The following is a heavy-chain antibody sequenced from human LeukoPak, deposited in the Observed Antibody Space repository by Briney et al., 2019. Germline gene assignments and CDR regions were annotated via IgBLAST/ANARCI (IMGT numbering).Heavy chain of an antibody. CDR3: ARDRGGYTYSHDY. V-gene: IGHV4-4*02. D-gene: IGHD5-18*01. CDR2: IYHDGST. Sequence: SETLSLTRAVSGVSISSNNWWIWVRQSPEKGLEWIGEIYHDGSTNYNPSLKSRVTISMDKSKNQLSLKLNFVTAADTAVYYCARDRGGYTYSHDYWGQGTLVTVSS. CDR1: GVSISSNNW. J-gene: IGHJ4*02.